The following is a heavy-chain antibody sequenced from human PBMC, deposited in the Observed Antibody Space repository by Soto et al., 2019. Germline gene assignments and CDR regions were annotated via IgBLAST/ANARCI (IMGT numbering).Heavy chain of an antibody. V-gene: IGHV3-21*01. CDR2: IRGFSPYT. J-gene: IGHJ4*02. D-gene: IGHD1-1*01. CDR3: ARDLKPREALAPYYFDY. Sequence: GGSLRLSCISSGFTFRTYTMNWVRQAPGKGLEWVSGIRGFSPYTFYAESVRGRFAISRDNAKNSLYLQMNSLRAEDTAVYYCARDLKPREALAPYYFDYWGQGTLVTVSS. CDR1: GFTFRTYT.